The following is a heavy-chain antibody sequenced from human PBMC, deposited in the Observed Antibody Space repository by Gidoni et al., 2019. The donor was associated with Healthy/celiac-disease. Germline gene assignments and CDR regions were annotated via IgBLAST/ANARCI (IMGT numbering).Heavy chain of an antibody. CDR1: GGSFSGYY. J-gene: IGHJ5*02. CDR3: ARGGRRDIVVVVATRRFDP. CDR2: INHSGST. D-gene: IGHD2-15*01. Sequence: QVQLQQWGAGLLKPSETLSLTCAVYGGSFSGYYWSWIRQPPGKGLEWIGEINHSGSTNYNPSLKSRVTISVDTSKNQFSLKLSSVTAADTAVYYCARGGRRDIVVVVATRRFDPWGQGTLVTVSS. V-gene: IGHV4-34*01.